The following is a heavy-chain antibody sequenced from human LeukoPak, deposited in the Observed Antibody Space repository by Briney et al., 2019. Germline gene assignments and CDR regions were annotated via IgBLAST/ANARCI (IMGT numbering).Heavy chain of an antibody. J-gene: IGHJ1*01. CDR3: TTDGAYCGGDWYPQYFQH. CDR2: IKSKNHGGTT. Sequence: GGSLRLLCAASGLTFSNAWMSWVRQAPGKGMEWVGRIKSKNHGGTTDYAAPVKGGFTISRDESKNTLYLQINSLKTVHTAVYYCTTDGAYCGGDWYPQYFQHWGQGTLVTVCS. D-gene: IGHD2-21*02. CDR1: GLTFSNAW. V-gene: IGHV3-15*01.